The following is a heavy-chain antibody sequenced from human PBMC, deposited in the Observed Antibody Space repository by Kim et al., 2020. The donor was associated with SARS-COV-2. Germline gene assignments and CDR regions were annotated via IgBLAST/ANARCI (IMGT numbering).Heavy chain of an antibody. J-gene: IGHJ4*02. Sequence: YQGRVTITRDTSASTAYMELSSLRSEDTAVYYCARDARIAAAGREGYFNYWGQGTLVTVSS. D-gene: IGHD6-13*01. V-gene: IGHV1-3*01. CDR3: ARDARIAAAGREGYFNY.